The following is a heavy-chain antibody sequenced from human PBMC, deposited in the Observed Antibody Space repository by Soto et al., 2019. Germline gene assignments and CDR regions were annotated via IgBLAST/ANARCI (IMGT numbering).Heavy chain of an antibody. V-gene: IGHV5-51*01. J-gene: IGHJ6*02. D-gene: IGHD3-22*01. CDR1: GDSFTSYW. CDR2: IYPGDSDT. CDR3: ARSYYYDSSGYTIPNYYYYGMDV. Sequence: GEALRISCEGSGDSFTSYWIGWVRQMPGKGLEWMGIIYPGDSDTRYSPSFQGQVTISADKSISTAYLQWSSLKASDTAMYYCARSYYYDSSGYTIPNYYYYGMDVWGQGTTVTVS.